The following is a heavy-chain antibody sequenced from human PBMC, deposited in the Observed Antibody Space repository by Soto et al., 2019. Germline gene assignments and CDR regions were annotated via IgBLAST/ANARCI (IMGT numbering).Heavy chain of an antibody. CDR2: INHSGST. CDR1: GGSFSGYY. J-gene: IGHJ4*02. D-gene: IGHD2-8*02. Sequence: PSDTLSLTWAVYGGSFSGYYWTWIRQPPGTGLEWIGEINHSGSTNYNPSLKSRVTISVDTSKNQFSLKLTSVTAADTAVYYCARDKITGLFDYWGQGTLVT. CDR3: ARDKITGLFDY. V-gene: IGHV4-34*01.